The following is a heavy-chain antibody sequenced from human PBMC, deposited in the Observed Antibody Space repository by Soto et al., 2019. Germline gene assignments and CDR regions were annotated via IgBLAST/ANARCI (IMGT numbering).Heavy chain of an antibody. D-gene: IGHD3-3*01. CDR2: VRNKANSYTT. V-gene: IGHV3-72*01. Sequence: GGSLRLSCAASGFTFSDHYMDWVRQAPGKGLEWVGRVRNKANSYTTEYAASVRGRFTISRDGSKNSLYLQMNSLKTEDTAVYYCGRVSGVVTWGIDHWGQGTLVTVSS. CDR3: GRVSGVVTWGIDH. CDR1: GFTFSDHY. J-gene: IGHJ4*02.